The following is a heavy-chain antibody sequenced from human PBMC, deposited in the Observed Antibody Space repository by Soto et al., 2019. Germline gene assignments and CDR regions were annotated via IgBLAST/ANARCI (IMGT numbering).Heavy chain of an antibody. V-gene: IGHV4-39*01. Sequence: QLQLQESGPGLVKPSETLSLTCTVSGGSISTSPYYWGWIRQPPGKGLEWIGSTHYSGSTYYNPSLKSRVTIAVDTSKNQISLKLSSVTAADTAVYYCARRGVERGMDVWGQGPTVTVSS. D-gene: IGHD3-10*01. CDR3: ARRGVERGMDV. CDR2: THYSGST. CDR1: GGSISTSPYY. J-gene: IGHJ6*02.